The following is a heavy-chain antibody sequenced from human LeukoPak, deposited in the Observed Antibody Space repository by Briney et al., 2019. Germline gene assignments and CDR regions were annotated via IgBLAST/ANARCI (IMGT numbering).Heavy chain of an antibody. CDR1: GFIFSNYA. J-gene: IGHJ4*02. CDR2: ITSNGDTT. D-gene: IGHD2-21*02. Sequence: HAGGSLRLSCAASGFIFSNYAMSWVRQAPGKGLEWVSAITSNGDTTHYADSVKGRFTISRDNFKNTLYLQLNSLRAEDTAVYYCVKDYLGVVTDNPLDYWGQGTLVRVSS. V-gene: IGHV3-23*01. CDR3: VKDYLGVVTDNPLDY.